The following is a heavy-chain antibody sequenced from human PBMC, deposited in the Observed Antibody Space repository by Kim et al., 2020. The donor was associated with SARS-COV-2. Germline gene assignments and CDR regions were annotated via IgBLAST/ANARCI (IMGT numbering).Heavy chain of an antibody. Sequence: GGSLRLSCTASGFSFSSYGMHWVRQAPGKGLEWVTVISYDGDNAYYADPVKGRFTISRDNSKNTLYLHMNSLRPEDTAVYYCVKDLDTAMALALYGMDVWGQGTTVSVSS. CDR1: GFSFSSYG. J-gene: IGHJ6*02. CDR3: VKDLDTAMALALYGMDV. D-gene: IGHD5-18*01. CDR2: ISYDGDNA. V-gene: IGHV3-30*18.